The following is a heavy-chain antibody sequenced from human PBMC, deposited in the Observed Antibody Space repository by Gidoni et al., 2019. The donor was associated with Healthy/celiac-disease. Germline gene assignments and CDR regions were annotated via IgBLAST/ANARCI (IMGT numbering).Heavy chain of an antibody. V-gene: IGHV3-23*01. Sequence: EVQLLESGGGLVQPGGSLRLSCAASGFTFSSYAMSWVPQAPGKGLEWVSAISGSGGSTYYADSVKGRFTISRDNSKNTLYLQMNSLRAEDTAVYYCAKARTLYYYDSSGYQGGDAFDIWGQGTMVTVSS. D-gene: IGHD3-22*01. CDR1: GFTFSSYA. J-gene: IGHJ3*02. CDR2: ISGSGGST. CDR3: AKARTLYYYDSSGYQGGDAFDI.